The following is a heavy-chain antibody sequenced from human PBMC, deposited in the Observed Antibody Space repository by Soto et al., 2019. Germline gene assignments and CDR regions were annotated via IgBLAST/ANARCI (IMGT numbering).Heavy chain of an antibody. CDR2: ISYDGSDK. V-gene: IGHV3-30*18. D-gene: IGHD2-2*01. CDR3: AKSPNFYCSSYHCYKYYFDY. Sequence: TGGSLRLSCAASGFTFSTFGMHWVRQAPGKGLEWVAVISYDGSDKYYSDSVRGRFTISRDNSMNTLYLQMNSLRTEDTAVYYCAKSPNFYCSSYHCYKYYFDYWGQGTLVTVSS. CDR1: GFTFSTFG. J-gene: IGHJ4*02.